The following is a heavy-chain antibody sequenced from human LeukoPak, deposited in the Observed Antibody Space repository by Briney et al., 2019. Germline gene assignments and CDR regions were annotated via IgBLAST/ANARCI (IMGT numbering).Heavy chain of an antibody. Sequence: GGSLRLSCAASGFTCSSYSMNWVRQAPGKGLEWVSSISSSSSYIYCGDCVKGRFTIYRENAKISVYLKVNCVSAEDTAVYYCARMVRGRRRYYFDYWGQGTLVTVSS. D-gene: IGHD3-10*01. J-gene: IGHJ4*02. V-gene: IGHV3-21*01. CDR2: ISSSSSYI. CDR3: ARMVRGRRRYYFDY. CDR1: GFTCSSYS.